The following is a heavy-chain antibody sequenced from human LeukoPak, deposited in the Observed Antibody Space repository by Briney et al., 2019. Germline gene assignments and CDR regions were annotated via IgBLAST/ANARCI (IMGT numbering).Heavy chain of an antibody. CDR2: IKQDGSEK. J-gene: IGHJ6*02. CDR1: GFTFSSYW. V-gene: IGHV3-7*03. CDR3: ARDDWNYYYYGMDV. Sequence: GGSLRLSCAASGFTFSSYWMSWVRQAPGKGLEWVPNIKQDGSEKYYVDSVKGRFTISRDNAKNSLYLQMNSQRAEDTAVYYCARDDWNYYYYGMDVWGQGTTVTVSS. D-gene: IGHD1-1*01.